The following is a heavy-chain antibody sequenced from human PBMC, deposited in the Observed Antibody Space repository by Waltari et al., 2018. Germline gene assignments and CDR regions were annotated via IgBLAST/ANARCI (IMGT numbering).Heavy chain of an antibody. CDR2: INPSGGST. Sequence: QVQLVQSGAEVKKPGASVKVSCKASGYTFTSYYMHWVRQAPGQGLEWMGIINPSGGSTRYAQKCQGRVTMTRDTSTSTVYMELSSLRSEDTAVYYCARDRRDIVVVPAATLPDYWGQGTLVTVSS. CDR1: GYTFTSYY. D-gene: IGHD2-2*01. V-gene: IGHV1-46*01. J-gene: IGHJ4*02. CDR3: ARDRRDIVVVPAATLPDY.